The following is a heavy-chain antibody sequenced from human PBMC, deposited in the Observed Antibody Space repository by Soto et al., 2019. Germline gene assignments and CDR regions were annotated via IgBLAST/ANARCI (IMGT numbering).Heavy chain of an antibody. D-gene: IGHD1-26*01. CDR1: GFTFSSYV. Sequence: GGSLRLSCAASGFTFSSYVMHWVRQATGKGLEWVSAIGTAGDTYYPGSVKGRFTISRENAKNSLYLQMNSLRAEDTAVYYCARRGSSKSYYYYGMDVWGQGTTVTVSS. CDR2: IGTAGDT. J-gene: IGHJ6*02. CDR3: ARRGSSKSYYYYGMDV. V-gene: IGHV3-13*01.